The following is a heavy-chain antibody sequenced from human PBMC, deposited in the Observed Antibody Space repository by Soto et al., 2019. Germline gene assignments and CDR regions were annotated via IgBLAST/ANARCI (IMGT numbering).Heavy chain of an antibody. CDR2: INDRGSI. Sequence: QVQLQQWGAGPLRPLETLSLTCGGSGGSCSGYYWAWIRQSPGKGLEWMGEINDRGSINYNPSLKSRLSISVDTSKNHYSLNLRSVTAADTAVYYCARESHDILTGPPWVWYFDLWGRGTLVTVSS. CDR3: ARESHDILTGPPWVWYFDL. V-gene: IGHV4-34*01. D-gene: IGHD3-9*01. J-gene: IGHJ2*01. CDR1: GGSCSGYY.